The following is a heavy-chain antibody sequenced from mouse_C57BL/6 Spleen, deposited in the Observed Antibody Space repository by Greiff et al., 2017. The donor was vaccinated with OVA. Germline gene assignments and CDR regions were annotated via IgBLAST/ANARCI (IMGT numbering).Heavy chain of an antibody. CDR1: GYSITSGYY. CDR2: ISYDGSN. V-gene: IGHV3-6*01. Sequence: EVQVVESGPGLVKPSQSLSLTCSVTGYSITSGYYWNWIRQFPGNKLEWMGYISYDGSNNYNPSLKNRISITRDTSKNQFFLKLNSVTTEDTATYYCAREEKINRGYFDYWGQGTTLTVSS. J-gene: IGHJ2*01. D-gene: IGHD6-1*01. CDR3: AREEKINRGYFDY.